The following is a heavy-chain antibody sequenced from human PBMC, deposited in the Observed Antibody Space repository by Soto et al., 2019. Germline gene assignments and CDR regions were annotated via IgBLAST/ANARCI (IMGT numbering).Heavy chain of an antibody. CDR1: EYTISDYR. D-gene: IGHD3-3*01. Sequence: PQKIPCKGSEYTISDYRSSRVRQKHGKGLEWLGTIDSSDSFITYDPSFQGHVTISADKSISTAFLRWTSLKSSDSAMYYCANLDLTFGSIDVFDLWGQGAVVTVS. CDR2: IDSSDSFI. V-gene: IGHV5-10-1*01. J-gene: IGHJ3*01. CDR3: ANLDLTFGSIDVFDL.